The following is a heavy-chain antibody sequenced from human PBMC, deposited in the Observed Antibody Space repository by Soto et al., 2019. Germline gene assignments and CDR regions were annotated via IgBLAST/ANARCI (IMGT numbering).Heavy chain of an antibody. V-gene: IGHV2-5*02. D-gene: IGHD5-12*01. CDR2: IYWDDDK. J-gene: IGHJ3*02. CDR1: GFSLSTSGVG. CDR3: AHTRGAYAWDI. Sequence: QITLKESGPPLVKPTQTLTLTCTFSGFSLSTSGVGVGWIRQPPGKALEWLALIYWDDDKRYSPSLKSRLTXTXETSKNQVVLTMTNMDPVDTATSFCAHTRGAYAWDIWGQGTMVTVSS.